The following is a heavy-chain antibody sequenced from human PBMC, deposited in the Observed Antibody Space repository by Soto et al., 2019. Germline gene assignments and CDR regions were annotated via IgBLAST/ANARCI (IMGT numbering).Heavy chain of an antibody. D-gene: IGHD2-15*01. CDR2: ISSSSSTI. Sequence: EVQLVESGGGLVQPGGSLRLSCAASGFTFSSYSMNWVRQAPGKGLEWVSYISSSSSTIYYADSVEGRFTISRDNAKNSLYLQMNSLRDEDTAVYYCARGPLYCIGGSCYSHFDSWGQGTLVTVSS. CDR1: GFTFSSYS. V-gene: IGHV3-48*02. J-gene: IGHJ4*02. CDR3: ARGPLYCIGGSCYSHFDS.